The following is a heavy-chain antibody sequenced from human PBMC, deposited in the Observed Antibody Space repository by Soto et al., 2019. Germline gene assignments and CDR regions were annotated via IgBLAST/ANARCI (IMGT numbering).Heavy chain of an antibody. CDR2: ISYDGSNK. CDR1: GFTFSSYG. CDR3: AKPYYDFWSGYYTEYHFDY. Sequence: GGSLRLSCAASGFTFSSYGMHWVRQAPGKGLEWVAVISYDGSNKYYADSVKGRFTISRDNSKNTLYLQMNSLRAEDTAVYYCAKPYYDFWSGYYTEYHFDYWGQGTLVTVSS. D-gene: IGHD3-3*01. V-gene: IGHV3-30*18. J-gene: IGHJ4*02.